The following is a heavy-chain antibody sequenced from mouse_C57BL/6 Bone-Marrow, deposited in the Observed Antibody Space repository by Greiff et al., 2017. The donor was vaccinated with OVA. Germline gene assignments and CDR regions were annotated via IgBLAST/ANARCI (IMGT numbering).Heavy chain of an antibody. J-gene: IGHJ2*01. CDR1: GYTFTSYT. V-gene: IGHV1-4*01. CDR2: INPSSGYT. Sequence: VQLQQSGAELARPGASVKMSCKASGYTFTSYTMHWVKQRPGQGLEWIGYINPSSGYTKYNQKFKDKATLTADKSSSTAYMQLSRLTSEDAAVYCCAARQRYFDYWGQGTTLTVSS. D-gene: IGHD3-2*01. CDR3: AARQRYFDY.